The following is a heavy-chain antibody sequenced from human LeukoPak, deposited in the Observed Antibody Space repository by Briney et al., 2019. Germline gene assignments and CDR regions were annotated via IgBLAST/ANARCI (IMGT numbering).Heavy chain of an antibody. V-gene: IGHV4-59*01. CDR1: GGSISSYY. Sequence: KPSETLSLTCTVSGGSISSYYWSWIRQPPGKGLEWIGYIYYSGSTNYNPSLKSRVTISVDTSKNQFSLKLSSVTAADTAVYYCAREAAAAGTSSSNWFDPWGQGTLVTVSS. CDR3: AREAAAAGTSSSNWFDP. D-gene: IGHD6-13*01. CDR2: IYYSGST. J-gene: IGHJ5*02.